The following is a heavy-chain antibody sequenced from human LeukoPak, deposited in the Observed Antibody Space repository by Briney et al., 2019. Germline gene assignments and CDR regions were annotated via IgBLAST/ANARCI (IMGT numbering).Heavy chain of an antibody. D-gene: IGHD3-10*01. V-gene: IGHV3-48*01. Sequence: PGGSLRLSCAASGFTISSYSMNWVRQAPGKGLEWVSYISSSSTIYYADSVKGRFTISRDNAKNSLYLQMNSLRAEDTAVYYCARTPTYYYGSGSSQDAYYFDYWGQGTLVTVSS. CDR2: ISSSSTI. CDR1: GFTISSYS. CDR3: ARTPTYYYGSGSSQDAYYFDY. J-gene: IGHJ4*02.